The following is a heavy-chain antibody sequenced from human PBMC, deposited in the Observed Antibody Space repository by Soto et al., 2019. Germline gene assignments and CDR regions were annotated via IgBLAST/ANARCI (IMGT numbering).Heavy chain of an antibody. D-gene: IGHD3-10*01. V-gene: IGHV3-30*18. J-gene: IGHJ6*02. CDR3: AKGAYGLGKGSYYYGMDV. Sequence: QVQLVESGGGVVQPGRSLRLSCAGSGFTFSSIGMLWVRQAPGKGLEWVALISYDGSNKYYADSVKGRFTISRDNSKNTLYLQMNSLRAADTAVYHCAKGAYGLGKGSYYYGMDVWGQGTTVTVSS. CDR2: ISYDGSNK. CDR1: GFTFSSIG.